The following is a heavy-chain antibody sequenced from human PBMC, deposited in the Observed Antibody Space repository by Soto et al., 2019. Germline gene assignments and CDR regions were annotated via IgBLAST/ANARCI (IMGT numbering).Heavy chain of an antibody. D-gene: IGHD1-26*01. Sequence: GEALKISCKTSGYIFTSYWIGWVRQMPGKGQEWMGIIYPGDSDTRYSPSFKGQVTISADRSISTAYLQWGSLKASDTAMYYCSRHSGSLNWFDPWGQXTLVTVSS. V-gene: IGHV5-51*01. CDR3: SRHSGSLNWFDP. J-gene: IGHJ5*02. CDR1: GYIFTSYW. CDR2: IYPGDSDT.